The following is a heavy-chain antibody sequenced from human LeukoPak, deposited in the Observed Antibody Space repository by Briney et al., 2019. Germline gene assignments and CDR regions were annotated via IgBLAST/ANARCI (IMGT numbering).Heavy chain of an antibody. CDR3: ARGTIFGVVIPDLYYFDY. CDR2: INPNSGGT. D-gene: IGHD3-3*01. CDR1: GYTLTELS. V-gene: IGHV1-2*06. J-gene: IGHJ4*02. Sequence: ASVKVSCKVSGYTLTELSMHWVRQAPGKGLEWMGRINPNSGGTNYAQKFQGRVTMTRDTSISTAYMELSRLRSDDTAVYYCARGTIFGVVIPDLYYFDYWGQGTLVTVSS.